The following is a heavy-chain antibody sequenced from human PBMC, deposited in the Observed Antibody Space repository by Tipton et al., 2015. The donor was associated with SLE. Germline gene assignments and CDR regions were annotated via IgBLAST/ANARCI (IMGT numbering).Heavy chain of an antibody. CDR3: ARHDYSNYQYWYFDL. D-gene: IGHD4-11*01. J-gene: IGHJ2*01. Sequence: TLSLTCTVSGGSISSYSWSWIRQPPGKGLEWIGYIYSSGSTNYNPSLKSRVTISVDTSKSQFSLKLSSVTAADTAVYYCARHDYSNYQYWYFDLWGRGTLVTVSS. CDR1: GGSISSYS. CDR2: IYSSGST. V-gene: IGHV4-59*08.